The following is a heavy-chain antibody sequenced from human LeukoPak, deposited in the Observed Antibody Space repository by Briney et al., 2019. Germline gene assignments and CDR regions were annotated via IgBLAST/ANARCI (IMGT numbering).Heavy chain of an antibody. CDR2: MNPKSGYT. V-gene: IGHV1-8*01. Sequence: GASVKLSRKSSGYTFTSYDINWARQATGQGLEWMGWMNPKSGYTGYAQKFQGKVTMTRDTSISTAYMEVSSLTFDDTAIYYCARVNGLSDYWGQGTLVTVSS. CDR3: ARVNGLSDY. J-gene: IGHJ4*02. D-gene: IGHD2-8*01. CDR1: GYTFTSYD.